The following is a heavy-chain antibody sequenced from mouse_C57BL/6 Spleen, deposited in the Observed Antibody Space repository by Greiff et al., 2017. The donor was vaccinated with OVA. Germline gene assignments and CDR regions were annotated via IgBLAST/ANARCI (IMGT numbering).Heavy chain of an antibody. Sequence: EVHLVESGEGLVKPGGSLKLSCAASGFTFSSYAMSWVRQTPEKRLEWVAYISSGGDYIYYADTVKGRFTISRDNARNTLYLQMSSLKSEDTAMYYCTRDEGNYYFDYWGQGTTLTVSS. CDR3: TRDEGNYYFDY. CDR2: ISSGGDYI. CDR1: GFTFSSYA. J-gene: IGHJ2*01. D-gene: IGHD2-1*01. V-gene: IGHV5-9-1*02.